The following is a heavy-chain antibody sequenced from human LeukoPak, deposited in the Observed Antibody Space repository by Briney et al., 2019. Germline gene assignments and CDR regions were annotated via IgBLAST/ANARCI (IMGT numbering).Heavy chain of an antibody. CDR2: IYHSGST. V-gene: IGHV4-38-2*02. CDR1: GYSISSGYY. Sequence: SETLSLTCTVSGYSISSGYYWGWIRQPPGKGLEWIGSIYHSGSTYYNPSLKSRVTISVDTSKNQFSLKLSSVTAADTAVHYCARGFRIGQLVHWYFDLWGRGTLVTVSS. J-gene: IGHJ2*01. D-gene: IGHD6-6*01. CDR3: ARGFRIGQLVHWYFDL.